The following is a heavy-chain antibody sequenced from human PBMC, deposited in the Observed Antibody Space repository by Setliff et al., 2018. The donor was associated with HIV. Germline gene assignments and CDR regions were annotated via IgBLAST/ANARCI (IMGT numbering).Heavy chain of an antibody. J-gene: IGHJ6*02. V-gene: IGHV1-18*01. CDR3: ARLGSGWSDSYYYAMDV. CDR1: GYTFPTYG. Sequence: GASVKVSCKTSGYTFPTYGISWVRQAPGHGLEWMGWISPYNGHTNYAQNFQGRVTMTIDTSTSRAYMELKSLTSDDTAAYFCARLGSGWSDSYYYAMDVWGQGTTVTVSS. CDR2: ISPYNGHT. D-gene: IGHD6-19*01.